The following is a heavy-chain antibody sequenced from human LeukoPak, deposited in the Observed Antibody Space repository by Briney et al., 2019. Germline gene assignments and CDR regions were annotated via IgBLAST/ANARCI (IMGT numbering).Heavy chain of an antibody. D-gene: IGHD3-3*02. V-gene: IGHV4-59*01. CDR3: ARVPRTFLEWALDAFDI. J-gene: IGHJ3*02. CDR2: IYYSGST. Sequence: SETLSLTCTVSGGSISSYYWSWIRQPPGKGLEWIGYIYYSGSTNYNPSLKSRVTISVDTSKNQFSLKLSSVTAADTAVYYCARVPRTFLEWALDAFDIWGQGTMVTVSS. CDR1: GGSISSYY.